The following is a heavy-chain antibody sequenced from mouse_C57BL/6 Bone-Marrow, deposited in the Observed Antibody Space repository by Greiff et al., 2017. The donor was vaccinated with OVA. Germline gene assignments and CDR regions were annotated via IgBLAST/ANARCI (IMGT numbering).Heavy chain of an antibody. J-gene: IGHJ1*03. CDR2: IYPGNSDT. Sequence: EVQLQQSGTVLSRPFSSVPISCPPSGYTFTSYWMHWVKQRPGQGLEWIGAIYPGNSDTSYNQKFKGKAKLTAVTSASTAYMELSSLTNEDSAVYYCTKENWYFDVWGTGTTVTVSS. CDR1: GYTFTSYW. V-gene: IGHV1-5*01. CDR3: TKENWYFDV.